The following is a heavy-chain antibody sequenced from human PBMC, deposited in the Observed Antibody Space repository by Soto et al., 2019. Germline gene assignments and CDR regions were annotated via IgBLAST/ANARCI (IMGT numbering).Heavy chain of an antibody. Sequence: QVQLQQSGPGLVKPSQTLSLTCAISGDSVSSNSAAWNWIRQSPSRGLEWLGRTYYRSKWYNDYAVSVKSRITINPDTSKNQFSLQLNSVTPEDTAVYYCARDRFYDSSGYYPCCYFDYWGQGTLVTVSS. V-gene: IGHV6-1*01. CDR2: TYYRSKWYN. CDR3: ARDRFYDSSGYYPCCYFDY. D-gene: IGHD3-22*01. CDR1: GDSVSSNSAA. J-gene: IGHJ4*02.